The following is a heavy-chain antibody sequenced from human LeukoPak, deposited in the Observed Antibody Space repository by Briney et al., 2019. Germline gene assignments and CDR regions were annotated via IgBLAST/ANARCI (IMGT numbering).Heavy chain of an antibody. Sequence: ASVKVSCKASGYTFSSYGISWVRQARGQGLEWMGWISAYNGNINYAQKLQGRVTMTTDTSTSTAYMELRSLRSDDTAVYYCARYFGGRPPLHYFDYWGQGTPVTVSS. CDR1: GYTFSSYG. D-gene: IGHD3-3*01. CDR3: ARYFGGRPPLHYFDY. J-gene: IGHJ4*02. V-gene: IGHV1-18*01. CDR2: ISAYNGNI.